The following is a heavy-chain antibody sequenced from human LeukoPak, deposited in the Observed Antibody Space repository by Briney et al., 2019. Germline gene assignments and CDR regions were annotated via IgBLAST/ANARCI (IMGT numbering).Heavy chain of an antibody. CDR1: GGSFSGHS. J-gene: IGHJ5*02. V-gene: IGHV4-34*12. CDR2: VIHGGST. Sequence: SETLSLTCAVYGGSFSGHSWSWIRQPPGKGLEWVGEVIHGGSTNYNPSLKSRVTISVDTSKNQFSLKLSSVTAADTAVYYCARQPGIAAAGSGDWFDPWGQGTLVTVSS. D-gene: IGHD6-13*01. CDR3: ARQPGIAAAGSGDWFDP.